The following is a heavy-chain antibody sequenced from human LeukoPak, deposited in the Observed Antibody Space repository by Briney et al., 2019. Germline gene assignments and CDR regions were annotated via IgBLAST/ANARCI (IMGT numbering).Heavy chain of an antibody. Sequence: ASVKVSCKASGYTFTSYGISWVRQAPGQGLEWMGWISAYNGNTNYAQKLQGRVTMTTDTSTSTAYMELRSLRSDDTAVYYCARVLPAGYYYDSSGYENWFDPWGQGTLVTVSS. CDR3: ARVLPAGYYYDSSGYENWFDP. V-gene: IGHV1-18*01. CDR1: GYTFTSYG. J-gene: IGHJ5*02. CDR2: ISAYNGNT. D-gene: IGHD3-22*01.